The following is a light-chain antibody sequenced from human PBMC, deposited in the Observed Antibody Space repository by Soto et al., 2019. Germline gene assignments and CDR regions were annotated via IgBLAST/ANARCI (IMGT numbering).Light chain of an antibody. CDR2: LGS. CDR3: MQALQTPLT. CDR1: QSLLHSNGYNY. J-gene: IGKJ5*01. V-gene: IGKV2-28*01. Sequence: DLVMTQSPLSLPVTPGEPASISCRSSQSLLHSNGYNYLGWYLQKPGQSPQLLIYLGSNRASGVPDRFSGSGSGTDFTLKISRVEAEDVGVYYCMQALQTPLTFGQGTRLEIK.